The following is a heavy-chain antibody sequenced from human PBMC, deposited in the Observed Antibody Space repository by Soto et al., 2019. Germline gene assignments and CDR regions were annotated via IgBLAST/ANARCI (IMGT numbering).Heavy chain of an antibody. Sequence: PGGSLRLSCAASGFTFSSYGMHWVRQAPGKGLEWVAVISYDGSNKYYADSVKGRFTISRDNSKNTLYLQMNSLRAEDPAVYYSAREWEPRGMDVWGQGTTVTVSS. CDR1: GFTFSSYG. J-gene: IGHJ6*02. CDR3: AREWEPRGMDV. D-gene: IGHD1-26*01. CDR2: ISYDGSNK. V-gene: IGHV3-30*03.